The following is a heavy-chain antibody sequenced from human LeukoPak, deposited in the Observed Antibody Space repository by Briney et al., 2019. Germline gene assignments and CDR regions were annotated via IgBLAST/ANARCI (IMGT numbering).Heavy chain of an antibody. J-gene: IGHJ3*01. CDR1: GFTFSSYS. V-gene: IGHV3-21*01. D-gene: IGHD5-18*01. CDR3: ATPGGYTYGLLR. CDR2: ISSSSGYI. Sequence: GGSLRLSCAASGFTFSSYSMNWVRQAPGKGLEWVSSISSSSGYIYYADSVKGRFTISRDNAKNSLYLQMNSLRAEDTAVYYCATPGGYTYGLLRWGQGTMVTVSS.